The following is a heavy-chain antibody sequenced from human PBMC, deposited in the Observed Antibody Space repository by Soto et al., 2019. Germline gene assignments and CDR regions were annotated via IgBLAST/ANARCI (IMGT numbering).Heavy chain of an antibody. J-gene: IGHJ6*02. CDR1: GFTFSSYA. CDR3: VKHSVYDYQGSNYYGMDV. V-gene: IGHV3-64D*06. CDR2: IDSDAGST. Sequence: PGGSLRLSCSASGFTFSSYAMHWVRQAPGSGLECVSSIDSDAGSTYYADSVKGRFTISRDNSKKTLYLQMSSLRIDDTAVYYCVKHSVYDYQGSNYYGMDVWGQGTTVTVSS. D-gene: IGHD5-12*01.